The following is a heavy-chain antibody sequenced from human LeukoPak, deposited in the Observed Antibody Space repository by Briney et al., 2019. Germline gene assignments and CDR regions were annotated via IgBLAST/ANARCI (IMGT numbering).Heavy chain of an antibody. J-gene: IGHJ4*02. CDR2: IYYSGST. Sequence: SETLSLTCIVSGGSISPYYWSWIRQPPGKGLEWIGYIYYSGSTNYNPSLKSRVTISVDTSKNQFSLKLSSVTAADTAVYYCARASFGVVIFDYWGQGTLVTVSS. CDR1: GGSISPYY. V-gene: IGHV4-59*01. CDR3: ARASFGVVIFDY. D-gene: IGHD3-3*01.